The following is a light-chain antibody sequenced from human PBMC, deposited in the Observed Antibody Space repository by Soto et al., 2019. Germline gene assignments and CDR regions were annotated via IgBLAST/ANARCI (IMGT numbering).Light chain of an antibody. CDR3: QQYGTLPTT. J-gene: IGKJ3*01. V-gene: IGKV3-20*01. Sequence: EIVSIKSPGTLSLSPGERHTLSCRASQRVSSSSLAWYQQKRGQAPRLLIHDASSRATGIPDRFSGSGSGTDFTLTISRLEPEDFTMYYCQQYGTLPTTFGPGTKVEI. CDR1: QRVSSSS. CDR2: DAS.